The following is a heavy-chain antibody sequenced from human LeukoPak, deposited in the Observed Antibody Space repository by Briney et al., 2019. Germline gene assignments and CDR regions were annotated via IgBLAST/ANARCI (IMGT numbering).Heavy chain of an antibody. CDR2: IYHSGST. V-gene: IGHV4-4*02. CDR1: GGSISSSNW. CDR3: ARDPTAGTGAFDI. Sequence: PSETLSLTCAVSGGSISSSNWWSWVRQPPGQGLEWIGEIYHSGSTNYNPSLKSRVTISVDKSKTQFSLKLSSVTAADTAVYYCARDPTAGTGAFDIWGQGTMVTVSS. J-gene: IGHJ3*02. D-gene: IGHD6-13*01.